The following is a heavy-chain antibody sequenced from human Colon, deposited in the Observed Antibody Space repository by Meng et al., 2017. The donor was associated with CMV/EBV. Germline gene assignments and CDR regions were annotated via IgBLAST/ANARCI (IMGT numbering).Heavy chain of an antibody. Sequence: HSCAASGFTFGAFPIHWVRQAPGKGLEWVAIISHDETKKYCAESVKGRFSLSRDNSQNTVTVHMSSLRGDDTAVYYCARASNSSFDPWGQGTLVTVSS. CDR3: ARASNSSFDP. D-gene: IGHD4-11*01. V-gene: IGHV3-30*04. CDR2: ISHDETKK. J-gene: IGHJ5*02. CDR1: GFTFGAFP.